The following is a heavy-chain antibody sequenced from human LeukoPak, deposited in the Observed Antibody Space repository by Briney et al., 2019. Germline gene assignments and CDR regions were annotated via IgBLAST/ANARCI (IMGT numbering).Heavy chain of an antibody. CDR2: INPSGGST. CDR3: ARSITMIVVDLSEGWFDP. CDR1: GYTFTSYY. Sequence: VASVKVSCKASGYTFTSYYMHWVRQAPGQGLEWMGIINPSGGSTGYAQKFQGRVTMTRDTSTSTVYMELSSLRSEDTAVYYCARSITMIVVDLSEGWFDPWGQGTLVTVSS. V-gene: IGHV1-46*01. D-gene: IGHD3-22*01. J-gene: IGHJ5*02.